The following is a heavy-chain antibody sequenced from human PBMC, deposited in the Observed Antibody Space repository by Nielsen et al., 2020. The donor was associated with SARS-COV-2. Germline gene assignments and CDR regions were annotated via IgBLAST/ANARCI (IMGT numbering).Heavy chain of an antibody. CDR2: VHSSGTT. D-gene: IGHD4-17*01. V-gene: IGHV4-59*01. J-gene: IGHJ3*02. Sequence: SETLSLTCTVSGGSIRNYYWSWIRQPPGKGLEWIGYVHSSGTTNYNPSLKSRLTISLDTSKNQFVLNLNSVTAADRAVYYCARDYFGDYLDGFDIWGQGTMVTVSS. CDR1: GGSIRNYY. CDR3: ARDYFGDYLDGFDI.